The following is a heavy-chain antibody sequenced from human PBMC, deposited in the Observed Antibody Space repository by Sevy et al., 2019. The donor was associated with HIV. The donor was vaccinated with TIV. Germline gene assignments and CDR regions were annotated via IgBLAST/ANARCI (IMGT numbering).Heavy chain of an antibody. V-gene: IGHV3-23*01. D-gene: IGHD4-17*01. J-gene: IGHJ4*02. CDR2: ISGSGGST. Sequence: GGSLRLSCAASGFTFSSYAMSWVRQAPGKGLEWVSAISGSGGSTYYADSVKGRFTIARDNSKNTLYLQMNSLRAEDTAVYYCAKTSYGDYSFDYWGQGTLVTVSS. CDR3: AKTSYGDYSFDY. CDR1: GFTFSSYA.